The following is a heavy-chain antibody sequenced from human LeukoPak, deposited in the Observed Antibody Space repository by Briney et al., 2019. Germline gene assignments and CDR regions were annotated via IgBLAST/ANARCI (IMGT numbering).Heavy chain of an antibody. Sequence: PGGSLRLSCVGSGFTFSSFWMNWVRQAPGKGPEWVANIKQDGSETYYMDSVRGRFTISRDNAKNSLYLQMNSLRAEDTAVYYCARVGGYYYADDAFDIWGQGTMVTVSS. CDR2: IKQDGSET. V-gene: IGHV3-7*01. CDR3: ARVGGYYYADDAFDI. J-gene: IGHJ3*02. CDR1: GFTFSSFW. D-gene: IGHD3-22*01.